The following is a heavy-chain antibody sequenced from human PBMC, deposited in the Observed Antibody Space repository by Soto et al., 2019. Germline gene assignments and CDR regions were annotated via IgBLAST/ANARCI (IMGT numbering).Heavy chain of an antibody. V-gene: IGHV5-51*01. CDR1: GYYNSSYW. Sequence: PGESLKISCRGSGYYNSSYWIAWVRQMSGKGLEWVGSVYVSDSETKYSPSFQGQVTISADKYTNTAYLYWSSLKASDTAMYYCARRGTISGRDAFDVWGEGKMVTVSS. CDR3: ARRGTISGRDAFDV. J-gene: IGHJ3*01. CDR2: VYVSDSET. D-gene: IGHD1-26*01.